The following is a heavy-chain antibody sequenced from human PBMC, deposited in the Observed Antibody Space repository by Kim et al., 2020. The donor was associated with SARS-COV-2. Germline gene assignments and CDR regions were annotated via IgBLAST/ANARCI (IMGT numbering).Heavy chain of an antibody. CDR3: ITDRFGGYTYGY. CDR1: GFTFNNAW. V-gene: IGHV3-15*01. Sequence: GGSLRLSCAASGFTFNNAWMSWVRQAPGKGLEWVGRIKSKTDGGTTDYAAPVKGRFTISRDDSKNTLYLQMNSLKTEDTAVYYCITDRFGGYTYGYWGQGTLVTVSS. J-gene: IGHJ4*02. D-gene: IGHD5-18*01. CDR2: IKSKTDGGTT.